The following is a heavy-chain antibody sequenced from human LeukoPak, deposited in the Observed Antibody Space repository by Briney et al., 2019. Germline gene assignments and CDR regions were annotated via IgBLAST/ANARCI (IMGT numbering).Heavy chain of an antibody. J-gene: IGHJ6*02. CDR2: INHSGST. D-gene: IGHD2-15*01. Sequence: SETLSLTCAVYGGSFSGYYWSWIRQPPGKGLEWIGEINHSGSTNYNPSLKSRVTISVDTSKNQFSLKLSSVTAADTAVYYCARGTGYCSGGSCSQDYYHYGMDVWGQGTTVTVSS. CDR1: GGSFSGYY. V-gene: IGHV4-34*01. CDR3: ARGTGYCSGGSCSQDYYHYGMDV.